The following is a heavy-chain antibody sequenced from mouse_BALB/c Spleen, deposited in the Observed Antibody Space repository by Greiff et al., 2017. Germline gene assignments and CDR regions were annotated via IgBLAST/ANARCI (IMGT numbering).Heavy chain of an antibody. V-gene: IGHV1S81*02. D-gene: IGHD3-1*01. CDR2: INPSNGGT. CDR3: TRPGLLILGAMDY. Sequence: VQLQQSGAELVKPGASVKLSCKASGYTFTSYYMYWVKQRPGQGLEWIGEINPSNGGTNFNEKFKSKATLTVDKSSSTAYMQLSSLTSEDSAVYYCTRPGLLILGAMDYWGQGTSVTVSS. J-gene: IGHJ4*01. CDR1: GYTFTSYY.